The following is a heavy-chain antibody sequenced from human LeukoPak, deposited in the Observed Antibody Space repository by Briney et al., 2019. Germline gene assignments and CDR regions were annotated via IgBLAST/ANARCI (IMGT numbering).Heavy chain of an antibody. V-gene: IGHV3-7*03. CDR3: AKVPRDPGITMVRGVILDY. D-gene: IGHD3-10*01. Sequence: GGSLRLSCAASGFTFSSYWMSWVRQAPGKGLEWVANIKQDGSEKYYVDSVKGRFTISRDNAKNSLCLQMNSLRAEDTAVYYCAKVPRDPGITMVRGVILDYWGQGTLVTVSS. CDR2: IKQDGSEK. J-gene: IGHJ4*02. CDR1: GFTFSSYW.